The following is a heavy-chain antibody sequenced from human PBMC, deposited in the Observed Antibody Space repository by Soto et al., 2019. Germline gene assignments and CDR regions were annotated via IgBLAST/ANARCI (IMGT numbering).Heavy chain of an antibody. J-gene: IGHJ4*02. CDR2: INAGNGNT. D-gene: IGHD3-3*01. CDR3: ARTGVSYYDFWSGYYYYFDY. V-gene: IGHV1-3*01. Sequence: QVQLVQSGAEVKKPGASVKVSCKASGYTFTSYAMHWVRQAPGQRLEWMGWINAGNGNTKYSQKFQGRVTITRDTSASTAYMELSSLRSEDTAVYYCARTGVSYYDFWSGYYYYFDYWGQGTLVTVSS. CDR1: GYTFTSYA.